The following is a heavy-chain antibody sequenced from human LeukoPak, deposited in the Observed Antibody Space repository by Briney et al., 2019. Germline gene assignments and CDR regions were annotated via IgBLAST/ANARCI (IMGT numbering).Heavy chain of an antibody. CDR1: GYTFTSYD. D-gene: IGHD2-21*01. Sequence: ASVKVSCKASGYTFTSYDINWVRQATGQGLEWMGWVNPNSGHAGSPQKFQGRVNMTRDTSISTAYMELSSLTSEDTAVYYCARGILEGVDVWGQGTAVTVSS. V-gene: IGHV1-8*01. CDR3: ARGILEGVDV. J-gene: IGHJ6*02. CDR2: VNPNSGHA.